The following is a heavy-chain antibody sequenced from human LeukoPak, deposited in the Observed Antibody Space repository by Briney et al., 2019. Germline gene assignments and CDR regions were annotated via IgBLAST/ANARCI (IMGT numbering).Heavy chain of an antibody. CDR1: GGTFSSYA. V-gene: IGHV1-69*05. D-gene: IGHD6-19*01. CDR2: IIPIFGTA. CDR3: ARDSIAVAGTDIDY. Sequence: SVKVSCKASGGTFSSYAISWVRQAPGQGLEWMGGIIPIFGTANYAQKLQGRVTMTTDTSTSTAYMELRSLRSDDTAVYYCARDSIAVAGTDIDYWGXGTLVTVSS. J-gene: IGHJ4*02.